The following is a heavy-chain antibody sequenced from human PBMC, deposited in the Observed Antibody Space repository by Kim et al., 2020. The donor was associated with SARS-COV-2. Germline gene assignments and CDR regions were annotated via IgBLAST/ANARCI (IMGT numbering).Heavy chain of an antibody. CDR1: GFTFNTYA. J-gene: IGHJ6*02. CDR3: VKDRLTYGSGSYPYLFNGRDV. D-gene: IGHD3-10*01. V-gene: IGHV3-64D*06. Sequence: GGSLRLSCSASGFTFNTYALHWVRQAPGKGLEFVSSITSNGGSTYYAASVKGRFTISRDNSKNTLYLQMSGLRAEDTAMYYCVKDRLTYGSGSYPYLFNGRDVWGQGTTVTVSS. CDR2: ITSNGGST.